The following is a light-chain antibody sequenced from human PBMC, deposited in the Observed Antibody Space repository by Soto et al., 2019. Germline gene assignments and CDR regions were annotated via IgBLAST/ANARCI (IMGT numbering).Light chain of an antibody. CDR3: QQYSTSPIT. V-gene: IGKV3-20*01. CDR1: QSVTSSH. CDR2: GAS. J-gene: IGKJ5*01. Sequence: EIVLTQSPGTLSLPPGERASLSCRASQSVTSSHLAWYQQQPGQXPXXLIFGASGRAPGTPDRFSGGASGTLSTPSISRLQPEFFAVYYCQQYSTSPITFGQGTRLAI.